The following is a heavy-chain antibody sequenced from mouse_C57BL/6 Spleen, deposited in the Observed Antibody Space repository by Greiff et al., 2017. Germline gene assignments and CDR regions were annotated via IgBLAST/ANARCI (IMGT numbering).Heavy chain of an antibody. J-gene: IGHJ1*03. CDR3: AGDSGLRRGYFDV. CDR1: GFPITSGYY. D-gene: IGHD2-4*01. Sequence: VTLVESGPGLVKPSQSLFLTCSITGFPITSGYYWIWIRQSPGKPLEWMGYITHSVETFYNPSLQSPISITRETSKNQFFLQLNSVTTEDTAMYYCAGDSGLRRGYFDVWGTGTTVTVSS. CDR2: ITHSVET. V-gene: IGHV12-3*01.